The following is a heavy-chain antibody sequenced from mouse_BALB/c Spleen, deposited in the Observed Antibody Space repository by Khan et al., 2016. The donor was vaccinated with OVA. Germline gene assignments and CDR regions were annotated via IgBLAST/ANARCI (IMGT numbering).Heavy chain of an antibody. V-gene: IGHV1-4*01. Sequence: QVQLKQSGTELARPGASVNMSCKASGYTFANYAMHWVKQRPGQGLEWIGYINPSTGYTNYNQNFSDKATITTDRSSSTAYMQLSSLTSDDPAVYYGVRIPLPPYKSSNWGQGTTLTGSS. CDR1: GYTFANYA. J-gene: IGHJ2*01. CDR3: VRIPLPPYKSSN. CDR2: INPSTGYT. D-gene: IGHD6-1*01.